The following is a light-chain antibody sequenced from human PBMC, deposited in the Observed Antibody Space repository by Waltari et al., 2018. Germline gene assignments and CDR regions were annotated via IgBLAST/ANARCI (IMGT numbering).Light chain of an antibody. CDR3: SSFADTNPFV. V-gene: IGLV2-8*01. CDR2: EVT. CDR1: SSDVVRYNY. J-gene: IGLJ1*01. Sequence: QSALTQPPSASGSPGQSVTISCTGTSSDVVRYNYVSWYQQHPGKAPKLIIYEVTKRPSGVPDRFSGSKSGNTASLTVSGLQAEDEADYYCSSFADTNPFVFGTGTKVTVL.